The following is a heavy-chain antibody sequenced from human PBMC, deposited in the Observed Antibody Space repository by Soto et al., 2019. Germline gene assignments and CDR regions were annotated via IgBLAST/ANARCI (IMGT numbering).Heavy chain of an antibody. Sequence: GGSLRLSCAASGLTVGDNYMSWVRQAPGMGLEWVSAIYYNGTTYYADSVKGRFTISRGTSKNTLSLQMDSLRVEDTAVYYCVRPLSSGRNYGKDVWGQGTTVTVSS. CDR2: IYYNGTT. J-gene: IGHJ6*02. CDR3: VRPLSSGRNYGKDV. D-gene: IGHD3-10*01. V-gene: IGHV3-53*01. CDR1: GLTVGDNY.